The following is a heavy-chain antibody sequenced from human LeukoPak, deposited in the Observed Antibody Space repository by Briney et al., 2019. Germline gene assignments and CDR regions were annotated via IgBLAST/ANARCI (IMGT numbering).Heavy chain of an antibody. CDR2: VSGSGIST. CDR1: GFTFSSFA. CDR3: ARDGGDYYDSSGYPFHH. Sequence: GGSLRLSCAASGFTFSSFAMRWVRQAPGKGLEWVSTVSGSGISTNYADSVKGRFTISRDSSKNTLYLQMNSLRAGDTAVYYCARDGGDYYDSSGYPFHHWGQGTLVTVSS. J-gene: IGHJ1*01. V-gene: IGHV3-23*01. D-gene: IGHD3-22*01.